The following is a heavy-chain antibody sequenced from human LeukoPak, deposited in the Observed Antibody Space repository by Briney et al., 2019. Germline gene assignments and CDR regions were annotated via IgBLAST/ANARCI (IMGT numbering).Heavy chain of an antibody. V-gene: IGHV3-23*01. CDR3: ARTYYYGSGSWNYFDY. Sequence: GGSLRLSCAASGVTFSSYAMSWVRRAPGKGLEWVSAISGSGGSTYYADSVKGRFTISRDNSKNTLYLQMNSLRAEDTAVYYCARTYYYGSGSWNYFDYWGQGTLVTVSS. CDR1: GVTFSSYA. CDR2: ISGSGGST. D-gene: IGHD3-10*01. J-gene: IGHJ4*02.